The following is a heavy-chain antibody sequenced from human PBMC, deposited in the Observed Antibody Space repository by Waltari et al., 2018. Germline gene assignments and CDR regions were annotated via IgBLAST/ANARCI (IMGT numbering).Heavy chain of an antibody. J-gene: IGHJ3*01. CDR2: IRYDGSNK. Sequence: QVQLVESGGGVVQPGGSLRLSCAASGFTFSSYGMHWVRQAPGKGLEWGAFIRYDGSNKYYADSVKGRFTISRDNAKNSLYLQMNGLRAEDTAVYYCARDFQGSSEGDWGQGTMVTVSS. D-gene: IGHD2-21*01. V-gene: IGHV3-30*02. CDR3: ARDFQGSSEGD. CDR1: GFTFSSYG.